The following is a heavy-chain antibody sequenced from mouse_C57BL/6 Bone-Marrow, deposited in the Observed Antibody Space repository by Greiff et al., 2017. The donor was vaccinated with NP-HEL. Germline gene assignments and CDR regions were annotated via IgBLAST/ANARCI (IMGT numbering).Heavy chain of an antibody. CDR2: IDPSDSYT. J-gene: IGHJ3*01. V-gene: IGHV1-69*01. CDR3: AREEWELPAWFAY. CDR1: GYTFTSYW. Sequence: VQLQQPGAELVMPGASVKLSCKASGYTFTSYWMHWVKQRPGQGLEWIGEIDPSDSYTNYNQKFKGKSTLTVDKSSSTAYMQLSSLTSEDSAVYYCAREEWELPAWFAYWGQGTLVTVSA. D-gene: IGHD2-1*01.